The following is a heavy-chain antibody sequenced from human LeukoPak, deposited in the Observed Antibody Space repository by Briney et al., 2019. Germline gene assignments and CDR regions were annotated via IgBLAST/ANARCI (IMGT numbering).Heavy chain of an antibody. D-gene: IGHD1-26*01. CDR1: GFAFGSYW. Sequence: GGFLRLSCAASGFAFGSYWMSWVRQAPGKGLEWVANIKQDGSEAYYVDSLKIRFTISSDNTKNSVYLQMNSLKTEDTAVYYCTRDSGSYYFDYWGQGTLVTVSS. CDR3: TRDSGSYYFDY. J-gene: IGHJ4*02. V-gene: IGHV3-7*03. CDR2: IKQDGSEA.